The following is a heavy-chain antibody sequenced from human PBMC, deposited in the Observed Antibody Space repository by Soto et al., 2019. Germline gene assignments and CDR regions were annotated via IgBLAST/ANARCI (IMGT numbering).Heavy chain of an antibody. V-gene: IGHV3-30*03. D-gene: IGHD6-19*01. CDR1: GFNFGVFG. CDR2: LSYEGSEE. CDR3: ALTRRSSLLEVAGPGFEY. J-gene: IGHJ4*02. Sequence: LRLSCAASGFNFGVFGMHWVRQAPGKGLEWLSVLSYEGSEEYYADSVRGRFTISRDNSKNTLFLQMDSLRVDDTGVYYCALTRRSSLLEVAGPGFEYWGQGTLVTVS.